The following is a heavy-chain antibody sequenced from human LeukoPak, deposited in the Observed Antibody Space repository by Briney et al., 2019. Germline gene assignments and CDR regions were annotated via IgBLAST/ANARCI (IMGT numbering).Heavy chain of an antibody. CDR1: GVSISSYY. CDR3: ARGRTGTLTFDY. Sequence: SETLSLTCTVSGVSISSYYWSWVRQPPGKGLEWIGYIYYSGSTNYNPSLKSRVTISVDTSKNQFSLKLSSVTAADTAVYYCARGRTGTLTFDYWGQGTLVTVSS. J-gene: IGHJ4*02. D-gene: IGHD1-7*01. V-gene: IGHV4-59*01. CDR2: IYYSGST.